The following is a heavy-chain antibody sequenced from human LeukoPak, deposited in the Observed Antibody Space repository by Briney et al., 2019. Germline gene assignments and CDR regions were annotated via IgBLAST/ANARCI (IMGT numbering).Heavy chain of an antibody. CDR3: ARDDSPRIAAAGTGAKYFDY. CDR2: IWYDGSNK. Sequence: SGGSLRLSCAASGFTFSDYTIHWVRQAPGKGLEWVAVIWYDGSNKYYADSVKGRFTISRDNSKNTLYLQMNSLRAEDTAVYYCARDDSPRIAAAGTGAKYFDYWGQGTLVTVSS. V-gene: IGHV3-33*01. D-gene: IGHD6-13*01. CDR1: GFTFSDYT. J-gene: IGHJ4*02.